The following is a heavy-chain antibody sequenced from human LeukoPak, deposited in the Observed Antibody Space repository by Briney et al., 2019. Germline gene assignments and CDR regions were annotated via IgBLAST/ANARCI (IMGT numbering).Heavy chain of an antibody. CDR2: IWYDGSNK. Sequence: GSLRLSCAASGLIFSNYWMTWVRQAPGKGLEWVAVIWYDGSNKYYADSVKGRFTISRDNSKNTLYLQMNSLRAEDTAVYYCAREVNGDYGDYGFDYWGQGTLVTVSS. J-gene: IGHJ4*02. CDR1: GLIFSNYW. D-gene: IGHD4-17*01. CDR3: AREVNGDYGDYGFDY. V-gene: IGHV3-33*08.